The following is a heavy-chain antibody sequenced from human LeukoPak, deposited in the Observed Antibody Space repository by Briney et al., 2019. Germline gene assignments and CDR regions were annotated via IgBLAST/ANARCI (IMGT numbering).Heavy chain of an antibody. D-gene: IGHD2-15*01. J-gene: IGHJ6*02. Sequence: GGSLRLSCAASGFTFSSYAMSWVRQAPGKGLEWVSAISGSGGSTYYADSVKGRFTISRDNAKNSLYLQMNSLRAEDTAVYYCASGGCSGGSCYSQHYYGMDVWGQGTTVTVSS. CDR2: ISGSGGST. CDR1: GFTFSSYA. V-gene: IGHV3-23*01. CDR3: ASGGCSGGSCYSQHYYGMDV.